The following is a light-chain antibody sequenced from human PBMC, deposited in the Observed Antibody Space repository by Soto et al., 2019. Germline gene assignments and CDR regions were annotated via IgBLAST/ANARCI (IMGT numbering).Light chain of an antibody. J-gene: IGKJ5*01. CDR2: DAS. CDR3: QQYVGSPIT. CDR1: QSISSS. Sequence: EIVLTQSPGTLSLSPGERATLSCRASQSISSSLAWYQQKPGLAPTLLISDASNRASGVPDRFTGGGSGTDFSLTIRRLEPEDFALYYRQQYVGSPITFGQGTRLENK. V-gene: IGKV3-20*01.